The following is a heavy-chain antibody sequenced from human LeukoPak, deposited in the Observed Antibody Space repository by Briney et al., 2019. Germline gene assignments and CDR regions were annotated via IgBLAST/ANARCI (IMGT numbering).Heavy chain of an antibody. D-gene: IGHD3-22*01. J-gene: IGHJ4*02. CDR3: ARDDDYDSSGYYYAY. Sequence: QPGGSLRLSCAASGFSVTSKYINWVRQAPGKGLEWVLVVESGGDTSYANSVKGRFTVSRDNSKNTLYLQMNSLRAEDTAVYYCARDDDYDSSGYYYAYWGQGTLVTVSS. V-gene: IGHV3-66*02. CDR2: VESGGDT. CDR1: GFSVTSKY.